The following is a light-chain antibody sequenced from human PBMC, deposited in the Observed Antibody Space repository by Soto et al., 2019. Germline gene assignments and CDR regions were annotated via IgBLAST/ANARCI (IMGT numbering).Light chain of an antibody. CDR1: TGAVTSSHF. J-gene: IGLJ7*01. V-gene: IGLV7-46*01. CDR3: LLSYSGVVV. CDR2: DTN. Sequence: QAVVTQEPSLTVSAGGTVTLTCGSSTGAVTSSHFPYWIQQKPGQVPRTLIYDTNNKHSWTPARFSGSLLGGKGALTLSGAQPEDEADYYCLLSYSGVVVFGGGTQLTVL.